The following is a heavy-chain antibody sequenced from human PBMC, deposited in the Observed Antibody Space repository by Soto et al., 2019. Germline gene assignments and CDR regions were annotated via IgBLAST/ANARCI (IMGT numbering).Heavy chain of an antibody. CDR2: IHHSGSN. J-gene: IGHJ4*02. Sequence: LSLTCAVYVGSFSGYYWSWLRQPPGKGLEWIGEIHHSGSNNYNPSLKSRVTISVDTSKNQFSLKLSSVTAADTAVYYCARGSAMMVAVERDAPDKDYLDYWGQGNLVTVSS. CDR3: ARGSAMMVAVERDAPDKDYLDY. D-gene: IGHD3-22*01. CDR1: VGSFSGYY. V-gene: IGHV4-34*01.